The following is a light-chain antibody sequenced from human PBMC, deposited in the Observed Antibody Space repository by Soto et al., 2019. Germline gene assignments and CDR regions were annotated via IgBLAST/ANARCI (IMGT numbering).Light chain of an antibody. CDR3: CSYAGSYTLV. CDR2: DVN. CDR1: SSDVGGSAY. Sequence: QSVLTQPASVSGSPGQSITISCTGTSSDVGGSAYVSWYQQFPGKAPKLMIYDVNKRPSGVPDRFSGSKSGNTASLTISGLQAEDEADYYCCSYAGSYTLVFGTGTKLTVL. V-gene: IGLV2-11*01. J-gene: IGLJ1*01.